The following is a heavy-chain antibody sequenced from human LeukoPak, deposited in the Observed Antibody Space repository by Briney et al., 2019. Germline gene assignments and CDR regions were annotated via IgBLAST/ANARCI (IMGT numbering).Heavy chain of an antibody. D-gene: IGHD3-10*01. CDR2: IYSGGST. CDR1: GFTVSSNY. Sequence: GFLRLSCAASGFTVSSNYMSWVRQAPGKGLEWVSVIYSGGSTYYADSVKGRFTISRHNSKNTLYLQMNSLRAEDTAVYYCASYGSGSYHYWGQGTLVTVSS. CDR3: ASYGSGSYHY. V-gene: IGHV3-53*04. J-gene: IGHJ4*02.